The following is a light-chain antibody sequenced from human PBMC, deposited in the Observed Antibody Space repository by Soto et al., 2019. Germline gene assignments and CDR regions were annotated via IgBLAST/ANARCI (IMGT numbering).Light chain of an antibody. J-gene: IGKJ1*01. CDR3: QQYNNWRGA. CDR2: GAS. Sequence: EIVMTQSPATLSVSPGERATLSCRASQRVSSNLAWYQQKPGQAPRLLIYGASTRATGIPARFSGSGSGTEFTLTSNSLQSEDFAVYYCQQYNNWRGAFGQGTKVEIK. CDR1: QRVSSN. V-gene: IGKV3-15*01.